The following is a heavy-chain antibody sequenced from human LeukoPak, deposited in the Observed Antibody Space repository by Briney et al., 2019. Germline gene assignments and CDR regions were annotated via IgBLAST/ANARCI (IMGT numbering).Heavy chain of an antibody. J-gene: IGHJ5*02. D-gene: IGHD2-2*01. V-gene: IGHV4-34*01. Sequence: SETLSLTCAVYGGSFSGYYWSWIRQPPGKGLEWIGEINHSGSTNYNPSLKSRVTISVDTSKNQFSLKLSSVTAADTAVYYCAREGQNCSSTSCYPTAFDPSGQGTLVTVSS. CDR2: INHSGST. CDR1: GGSFSGYY. CDR3: AREGQNCSSTSCYPTAFDP.